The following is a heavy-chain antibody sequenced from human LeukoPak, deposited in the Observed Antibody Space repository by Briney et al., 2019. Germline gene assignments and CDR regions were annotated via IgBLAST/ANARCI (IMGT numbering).Heavy chain of an antibody. J-gene: IGHJ4*02. CDR2: INSSGSTI. CDR1: GFTFSSYE. CDR3: ARDHQGYSRAFDY. D-gene: IGHD6-13*01. V-gene: IGHV3-48*03. Sequence: GGSLRLSCAASGFTFSSYEMNWVRQAPGKGLEWVSYINSSGSTIYYADSVKGRFTISRDNAKDSLYLQMNSLRAEDTAVYYCARDHQGYSRAFDYWGQGTLVTVSS.